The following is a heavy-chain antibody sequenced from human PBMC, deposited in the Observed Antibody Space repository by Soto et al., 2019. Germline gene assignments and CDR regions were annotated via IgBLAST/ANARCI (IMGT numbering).Heavy chain of an antibody. D-gene: IGHD1-20*01. CDR3: AKDTYNWMGFDY. CDR2: ISWDGGST. V-gene: IGHV3-43*01. J-gene: IGHJ4*02. Sequence: EVQLVESGGVVVQPGGSLRLSCAASGFTFDDYTMHWVRQAPGKGLEWVSLISWDGGSTYYADSVKGRFTISRDNSKNSLYLQMNSLRTEDTALYYCAKDTYNWMGFDYWGQGTLVTVSS. CDR1: GFTFDDYT.